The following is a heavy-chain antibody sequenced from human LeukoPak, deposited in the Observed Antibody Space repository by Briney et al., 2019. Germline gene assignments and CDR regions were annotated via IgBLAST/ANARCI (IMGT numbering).Heavy chain of an antibody. V-gene: IGHV3-7*03. CDR3: ARGGGLDV. D-gene: IGHD3-16*01. CDR2: INHNGNVN. J-gene: IGHJ6*02. Sequence: GGSLRLSCAASGFIVSSNYMSWVRRAPGKGLGWVASINHNGNVNYYVDSVKGRFAISRDNAKNSLYLQMSNLRAEDTAVYFCARGGGLDVWGQGATVTVSS. CDR1: GFIVSSNY.